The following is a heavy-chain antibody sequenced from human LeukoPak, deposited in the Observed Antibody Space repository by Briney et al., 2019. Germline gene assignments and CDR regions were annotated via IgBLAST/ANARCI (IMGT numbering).Heavy chain of an antibody. CDR3: ARDYSGSYRGGFDY. Sequence: GRSLRLSCAASGFTFSSYGMHWVRQAPGKGLEWVAVIWYDGSNKYYADSVKGRFTISRDNSKNTLYLQMNSLRAEDTAVYYCARDYSGSYRGGFDYRGQGTLVTVSS. CDR2: IWYDGSNK. D-gene: IGHD1-26*01. V-gene: IGHV3-33*01. CDR1: GFTFSSYG. J-gene: IGHJ4*02.